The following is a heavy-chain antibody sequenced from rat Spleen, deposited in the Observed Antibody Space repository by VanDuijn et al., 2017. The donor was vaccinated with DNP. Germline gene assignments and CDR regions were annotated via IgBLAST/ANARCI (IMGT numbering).Heavy chain of an antibody. CDR1: GFTFSNYG. Sequence: EVQLVESGGGLVQPGRSLKLSCAASGFTFSNYGMAWVRQAPTKGLEWVATISYDGSSTYYRDSVKGRFTISRDNAKSTLYLQMDSLKSEDTATYYCTTDRNWEPPYYWYFDFWGPGTMVTVSS. V-gene: IGHV5-29*01. J-gene: IGHJ1*01. D-gene: IGHD5-1*01. CDR3: TTDRNWEPPYYWYFDF. CDR2: ISYDGSST.